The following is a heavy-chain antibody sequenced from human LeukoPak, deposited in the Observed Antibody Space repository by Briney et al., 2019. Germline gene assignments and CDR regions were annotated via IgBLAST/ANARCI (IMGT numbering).Heavy chain of an antibody. CDR2: INPNSGGT. D-gene: IGHD5-18*01. Sequence: ASVNVSCKASGYTFTDYFFHWVRQAPGQGLEWMGWINPNSGGTKYAQKFQGRVTVTRDTSINTAYMELRSLRSDDTAVYYCTRRDTTMVSFDYWGQGTLVTVSS. V-gene: IGHV1-2*02. CDR3: TRRDTTMVSFDY. J-gene: IGHJ4*02. CDR1: GYTFTDYF.